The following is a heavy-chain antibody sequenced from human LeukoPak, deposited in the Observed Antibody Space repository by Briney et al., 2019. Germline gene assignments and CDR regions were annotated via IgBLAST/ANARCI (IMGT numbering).Heavy chain of an antibody. Sequence: ASVKVSCKASGYTFTSYAMHWVRQAPGQGLEWMGWINTNTGNPTYAQGFTGRFVFSLDTSVSTAYLQISSLKAEDTAVYYCASGDDILTGYHPENYWGQGTLVTVSS. CDR1: GYTFTSYA. J-gene: IGHJ4*02. CDR2: INTNTGNP. D-gene: IGHD3-9*01. V-gene: IGHV7-4-1*02. CDR3: ASGDDILTGYHPENY.